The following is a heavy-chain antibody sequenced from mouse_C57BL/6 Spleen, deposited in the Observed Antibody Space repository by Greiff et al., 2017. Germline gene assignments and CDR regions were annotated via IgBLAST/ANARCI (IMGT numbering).Heavy chain of an antibody. J-gene: IGHJ1*03. CDR3: ARDGDSNGYFDV. D-gene: IGHD3-3*01. V-gene: IGHV1-55*01. Sequence: VQLQQPGAELVKPGASVKMSCKASGYTFTSYWITWVKQRPGQGLEWIGDIYPGSGSTNYNEKFKSKATLTVDTSSSTAYMQLSSLTSGDSAVDYCARDGDSNGYFDVWGTGTTVTVSS. CDR2: IYPGSGST. CDR1: GYTFTSYW.